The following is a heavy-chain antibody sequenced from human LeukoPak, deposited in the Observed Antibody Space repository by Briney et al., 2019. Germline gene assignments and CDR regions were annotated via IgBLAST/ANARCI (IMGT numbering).Heavy chain of an antibody. CDR3: ARKLVHYFDY. J-gene: IGHJ4*02. D-gene: IGHD6-6*01. V-gene: IGHV3-48*03. Sequence: PGGSLRLSCAASGFTFSSYEMICVRQAPGKGLEWVSYISSSGTTIYYADSVKGRSTISRDNAKNSLYLQMSSLRAEDTAVYYCARKLVHYFDYWGQGTLVTVSS. CDR1: GFTFSSYE. CDR2: ISSSGTTI.